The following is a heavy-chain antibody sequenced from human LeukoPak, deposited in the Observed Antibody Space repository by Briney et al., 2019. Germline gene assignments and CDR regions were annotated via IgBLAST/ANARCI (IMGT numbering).Heavy chain of an antibody. CDR2: IIPIFGTA. CDR1: GGTFNSHA. CDR3: ARSRLGNNYMDV. V-gene: IGHV1-69*05. Sequence: GASVNVSYKASGGTFNSHAISWVRQAPGQGREWMGGIIPIFGTANYAQKFQVRVTITTDESTSTAYMELSSLRSEDTDVYYCARSRLGNNYMDVWGKGTTVTVSS. D-gene: IGHD3-16*01. J-gene: IGHJ6*03.